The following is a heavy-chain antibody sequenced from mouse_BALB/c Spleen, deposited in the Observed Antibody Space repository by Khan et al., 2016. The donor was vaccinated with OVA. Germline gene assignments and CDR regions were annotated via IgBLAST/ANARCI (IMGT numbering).Heavy chain of an antibody. Sequence: EVELVESGGDLMKPGGSLKLSCAASGFTFSSYSMSWVRQIPDKRLVWVASISSDGDYTYYPESVKGRFTISRDNAKNTLYLQMSCLKSEDTAVYYCASHLTGSFAYWGQGTLVTVSA. D-gene: IGHD4-1*01. CDR2: ISSDGDYT. V-gene: IGHV5-6*01. J-gene: IGHJ3*01. CDR1: GFTFSSYS. CDR3: ASHLTGSFAY.